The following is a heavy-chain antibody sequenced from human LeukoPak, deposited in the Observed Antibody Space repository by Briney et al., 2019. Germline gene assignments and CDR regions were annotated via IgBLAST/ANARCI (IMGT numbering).Heavy chain of an antibody. V-gene: IGHV4-39*07. CDR2: IYYSGST. CDR1: GGSISSSSYY. J-gene: IGHJ5*02. Sequence: SETLSLTCTVSGGSISSSSYYWGWIRQPPGKGLEWIGSIYYSGSTYYNPSLKSRVTISVDTSKNQFSLKLSSVTAADTAVYYCARRNGDLSWFDPWGQGTLVTVSS. CDR3: ARRNGDLSWFDP. D-gene: IGHD4-17*01.